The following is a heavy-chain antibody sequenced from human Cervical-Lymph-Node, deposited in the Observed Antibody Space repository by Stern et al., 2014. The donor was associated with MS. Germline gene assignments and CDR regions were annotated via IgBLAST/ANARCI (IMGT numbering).Heavy chain of an antibody. D-gene: IGHD1-26*01. CDR1: GFTFSNYG. V-gene: IGHV3-30*18. CDR3: AKDYYSRNSLYYFDS. J-gene: IGHJ4*02. Sequence: VQLVESGGGVVQPGRSLRLSCAASGFTFSNYGMHWVRQAPGKGLAWVATISYDGGDKYYADSVKGRFTISGDNSKNTLYLQMNSLRPEDTAVYYCAKDYYSRNSLYYFDSWGQGTLVTVSS. CDR2: ISYDGGDK.